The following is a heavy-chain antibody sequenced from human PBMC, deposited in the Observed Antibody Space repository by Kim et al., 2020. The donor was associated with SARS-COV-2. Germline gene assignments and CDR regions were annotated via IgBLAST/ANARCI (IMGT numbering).Heavy chain of an antibody. CDR1: GFTFDNAW. CDR3: TTHLFTPRRRGFRMVWGAPIDS. J-gene: IGHJ5*01. CDR2: IKSKTDGETI. V-gene: IGHV3-15*05. D-gene: IGHD3-10*01. Sequence: GGSLRLSCAASGFTFDNAWMTWVRQAPGKGLESVGRIKSKTDGETIDYAAPVKGRFTIPRDDSRNTLFLQMDSLKVEDTAVYFCTTHLFTPRRRGFRMVWGAPIDSWGQGTLVTVSS.